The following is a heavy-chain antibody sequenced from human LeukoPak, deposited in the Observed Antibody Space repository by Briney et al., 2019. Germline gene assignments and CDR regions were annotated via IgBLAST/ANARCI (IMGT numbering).Heavy chain of an antibody. V-gene: IGHV3-30*02. CDR2: IRYDGNKK. Sequence: GGSLRLSCAASGFTFNNYGIHWVRQAPGKGLEWVAFIRYDGNKKYYTGSVKGRFTISRDNSKNTLYLQMNSLRAEDTAVYYCAKDMDYDDVSGYYWGFDYWGQGTLVTVSS. CDR1: GFTFNNYG. J-gene: IGHJ4*02. D-gene: IGHD3-22*01. CDR3: AKDMDYDDVSGYYWGFDY.